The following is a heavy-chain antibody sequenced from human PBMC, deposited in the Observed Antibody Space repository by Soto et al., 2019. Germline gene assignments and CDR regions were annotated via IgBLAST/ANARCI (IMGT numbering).Heavy chain of an antibody. CDR1: GFPFTNAW. D-gene: IGHD2-15*01. V-gene: IGHV3-15*07. Sequence: EVQLVESGGGLVKPGGSLRLSCAASGFPFTNAWMNWVRQAPGKGLQWVGRIKSKTYGGTTDYAAPVKGRFTISRDDSENTLYLQMNSLKTEDTAVYYCITVLGPSYCSGGNCYYAFDIWGHGTMVTVSS. CDR2: IKSKTYGGTT. J-gene: IGHJ3*02. CDR3: ITVLGPSYCSGGNCYYAFDI.